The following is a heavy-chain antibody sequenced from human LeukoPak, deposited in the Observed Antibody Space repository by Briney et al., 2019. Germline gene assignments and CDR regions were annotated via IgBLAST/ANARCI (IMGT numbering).Heavy chain of an antibody. J-gene: IGHJ6*04. V-gene: IGHV3-30*04. Sequence: PGGSLRLSCAASGFTFSSYAMHWVRQAPGKGLEWVVVISYDGSNKYYAESVKGRFTISRDNSKNTLYLQMNSLRAEDTAVYYCARDAYYYGSGSYAPPDVWGEGTTVTVSS. D-gene: IGHD3-10*01. CDR3: ARDAYYYGSGSYAPPDV. CDR2: ISYDGSNK. CDR1: GFTFSSYA.